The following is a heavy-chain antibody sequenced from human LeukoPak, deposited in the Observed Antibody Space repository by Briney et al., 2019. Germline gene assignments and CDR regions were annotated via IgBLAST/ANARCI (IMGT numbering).Heavy chain of an antibody. J-gene: IGHJ3*02. CDR1: GFTFSSYS. D-gene: IGHD6-19*01. CDR2: ISSSSSYI. V-gene: IGHV3-21*01. CDR3: AYIAVAGTDAFDI. Sequence: GGSLRLSCAASGFTFSSYSMNWVRQAPGKGLEWVSSISSSSSYIYYADSVKGRFTISRDNAKNSLYLQMNSLRAEDTAVYYCAYIAVAGTDAFDIWGQGTMVTVPS.